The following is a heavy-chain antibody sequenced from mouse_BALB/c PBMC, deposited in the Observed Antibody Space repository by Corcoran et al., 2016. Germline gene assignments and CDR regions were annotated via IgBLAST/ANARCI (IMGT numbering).Heavy chain of an antibody. Sequence: EVKRQQSGPELVKPGASVKISCKTSGFTFTEYTMHWVKQSHGKNLEWIGGINPNNGGTSYNQQFKGKATLTVDTSSSTAYMELRSLTSVDSAVYYYARDGARAASYSMDYWGQGTSVTVSS. V-gene: IGHV1-18*01. CDR2: INPNNGGT. CDR3: ARDGARAASYSMDY. J-gene: IGHJ4*01. D-gene: IGHD3-1*01. CDR1: GFTFTEYT.